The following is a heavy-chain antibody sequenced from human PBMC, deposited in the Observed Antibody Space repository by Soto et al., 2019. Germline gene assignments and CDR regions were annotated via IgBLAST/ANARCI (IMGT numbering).Heavy chain of an antibody. CDR2: ITGSDDGT. V-gene: IGHV3-23*01. CDR3: AKGPCSGVPCYGREDV. J-gene: IGHJ6*02. D-gene: IGHD2-15*01. Sequence: EVQLLDSGGDLVQPGGSLRLSCAASGFIFSDYAMSWVRQAPGKGLGWVSSITGSDDGTYYADYVKGRFTISRDNSKNSLYLQMSGLRVEDTAVYYCAKGPCSGVPCYGREDVWGQGTTVTVSS. CDR1: GFIFSDYA.